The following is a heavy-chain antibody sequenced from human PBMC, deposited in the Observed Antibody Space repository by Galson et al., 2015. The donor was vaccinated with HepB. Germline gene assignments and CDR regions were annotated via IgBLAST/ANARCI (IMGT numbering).Heavy chain of an antibody. V-gene: IGHV4-30-4*01. CDR3: ARNDYGDSNWFDP. Sequence: LSLTCTVSGGSISSGDYYWSWIRQPPGKGLEWIWYIYYSGSTYYNPSLKSRVTISVDTSKNQFSLKLSSVTAADTAVYYCARNDYGDSNWFDPWGQGTLVTVSS. CDR1: GGSISSGDYY. CDR2: IYYSGST. D-gene: IGHD4-17*01. J-gene: IGHJ5*02.